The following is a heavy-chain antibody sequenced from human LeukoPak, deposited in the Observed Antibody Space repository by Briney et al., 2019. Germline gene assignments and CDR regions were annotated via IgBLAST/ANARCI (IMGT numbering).Heavy chain of an antibody. CDR2: IYHSGSP. J-gene: IGHJ4*02. Sequence: SETLSLTCAVSGGSISSNNWWGWVRQPPGKGLEWIGEIYHSGSPNYNPSLKSRVTISVDKSRNHFSLNLSSVTAADTAVYYCARTSGYTYFDYWGQGTLVTVSS. D-gene: IGHD5-12*01. CDR1: GGSISSNNW. V-gene: IGHV4-4*02. CDR3: ARTSGYTYFDY.